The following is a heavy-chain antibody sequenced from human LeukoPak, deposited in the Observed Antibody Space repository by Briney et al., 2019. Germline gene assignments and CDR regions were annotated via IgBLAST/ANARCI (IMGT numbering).Heavy chain of an antibody. CDR2: ISAYNGNT. J-gene: IGHJ3*02. CDR1: GYTFTSYG. V-gene: IGHV1-18*01. Sequence: GASVKVSFKASGYTFTSYGISWVRQAPGQGLEWMGWISAYNGNTNYAQKLQGRVTMTTDTSTSTAYMELRSLRSDDTAVYYCARVTAAAGSDAFDIWGQGTMVTVSS. D-gene: IGHD6-13*01. CDR3: ARVTAAAGSDAFDI.